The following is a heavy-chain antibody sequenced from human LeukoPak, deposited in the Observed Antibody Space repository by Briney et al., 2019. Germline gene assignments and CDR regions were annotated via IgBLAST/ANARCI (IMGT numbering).Heavy chain of an antibody. CDR1: GGSISSGGYY. D-gene: IGHD5-18*01. CDR3: ARYGYGYGMDV. J-gene: IGHJ6*02. V-gene: IGHV4-31*03. CDR2: IYYSGST. Sequence: SETLSLTCTVSGGSISSGGYYWSWIRQHPGKGLEWIGYIYYSGSTYYNPSLKSRVTISVDTSKNQFSLKLSSVTAADTAVYYRARYGYGYGMDVWGQGTTVTVSS.